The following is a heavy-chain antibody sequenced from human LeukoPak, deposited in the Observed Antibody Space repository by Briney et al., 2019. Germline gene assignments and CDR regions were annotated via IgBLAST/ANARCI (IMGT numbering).Heavy chain of an antibody. Sequence: ASVKVSCKASGYTFTSYYMHWVRQAPGQGLEWMGIINPSGGSTSYAQKFQGRVTMTRDNAKNSLYLQTNSLRAEDTAVYYCARVPRTVTYIDQWGQGTLVTVSS. CDR2: INPSGGST. CDR3: ARVPRTVTYIDQ. V-gene: IGHV1-46*01. J-gene: IGHJ4*02. D-gene: IGHD4-17*01. CDR1: GYTFTSYY.